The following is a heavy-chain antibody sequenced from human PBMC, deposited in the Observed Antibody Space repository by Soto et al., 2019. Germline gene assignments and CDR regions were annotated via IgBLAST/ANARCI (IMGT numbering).Heavy chain of an antibody. D-gene: IGHD1-26*01. Sequence: EVQLVESGGGLVRPGGSLRVSCTASGFTLSNAWMSWVRQGPGKGLEWIGRSKSKNDGETIDYAAPVKGRFTISRDDSKNTLYLQMNSLKTEDTAVYYCTTGRVGTGRNYLDYWGQGTLVTVSS. J-gene: IGHJ4*02. V-gene: IGHV3-15*01. CDR2: SKSKNDGETI. CDR1: GFTLSNAW. CDR3: TTGRVGTGRNYLDY.